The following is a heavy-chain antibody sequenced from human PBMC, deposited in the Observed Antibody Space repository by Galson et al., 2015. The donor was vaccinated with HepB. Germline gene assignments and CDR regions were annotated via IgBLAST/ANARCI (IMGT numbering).Heavy chain of an antibody. J-gene: IGHJ4*02. CDR3: AKGQLGVDY. CDR1: GFTLSSYA. D-gene: IGHD3-16*01. V-gene: IGHV3-23*01. Sequence: SLRLSCAASGFTLSSYAMNWVRQAPGKGLEWVSVISGSGGSTYYVDSVKGRFTISRDNSNNTLYLQMSSLRAEDTAGYFCAKGQLGVDYWGQGTLVTVSS. CDR2: ISGSGGST.